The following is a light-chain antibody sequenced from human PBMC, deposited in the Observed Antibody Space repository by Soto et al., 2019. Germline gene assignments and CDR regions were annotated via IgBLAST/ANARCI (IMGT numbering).Light chain of an antibody. CDR1: SSDVGGYTY. CDR3: CSYAGSYYV. CDR2: DVS. J-gene: IGLJ1*01. V-gene: IGLV2-11*01. Sequence: QSALTPPRSVSGSPGQSVTISCTGTSSDVGGYTYVSWYQQHPGKAPKLMIYDVSTRPSGVPDRFSGSKSGNTASLTISGLQAEDEADYYCCSYAGSYYVFGTGTKLTVL.